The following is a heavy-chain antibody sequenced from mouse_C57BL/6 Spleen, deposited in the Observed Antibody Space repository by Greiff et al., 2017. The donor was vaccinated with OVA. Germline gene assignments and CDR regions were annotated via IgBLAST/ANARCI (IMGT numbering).Heavy chain of an antibody. V-gene: IGHV1-82*01. CDR2: IYPGDGDT. D-gene: IGHD4-1*01. J-gene: IGHJ2*01. Sequence: QVQLQQSGPELVKPGASVKISCKASGYAFSSSWMNWVKQRPGKGLEWIGRIYPGDGDTNYNGTFKGKATLTADKSSSTAYMQLSSLTSEDSAVYFCARLLGRYFDYWGQGTTLTVSS. CDR1: GYAFSSSW. CDR3: ARLLGRYFDY.